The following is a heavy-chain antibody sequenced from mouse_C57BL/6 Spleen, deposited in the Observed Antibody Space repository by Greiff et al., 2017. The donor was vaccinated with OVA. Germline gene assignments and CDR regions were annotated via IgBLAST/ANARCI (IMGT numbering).Heavy chain of an antibody. Sequence: EVQLVESGGDLVKPGGSLKLSCAASGFTFSSYGMSWVRQTPDKRLGWVATISSGGSYTYYPDSVKGRFTISRDNAKNTLYLQMSSLKSEDTAMYYCARQGSTKRSYFDYWGQGTTLTVSS. CDR3: ARQGSTKRSYFDY. D-gene: IGHD2-14*01. J-gene: IGHJ2*01. CDR2: ISSGGSYT. CDR1: GFTFSSYG. V-gene: IGHV5-6*01.